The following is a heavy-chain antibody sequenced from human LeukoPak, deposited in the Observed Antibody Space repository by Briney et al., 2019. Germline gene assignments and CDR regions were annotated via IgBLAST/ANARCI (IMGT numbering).Heavy chain of an antibody. V-gene: IGHV3-11*06. CDR1: GFTFSDYY. D-gene: IGHD5-12*01. CDR3: ARLLPPIVATSHWFDP. Sequence: KSGGSLRLSCAASGFTFSDYYMSWIRQAPGKGLEWVSYISSSSSYTNYADPVKGRFTISRDNAKNSLYLQMNSLRAEDTAVYYCARLLPPIVATSHWFDPWGQGTLVTVSS. J-gene: IGHJ5*02. CDR2: ISSSSSYT.